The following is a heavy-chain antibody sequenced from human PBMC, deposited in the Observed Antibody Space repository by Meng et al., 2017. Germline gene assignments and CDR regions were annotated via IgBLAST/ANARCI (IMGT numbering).Heavy chain of an antibody. V-gene: IGHV4-4*02. J-gene: IGHJ4*02. CDR2: IYHSGST. CDR3: ARVVAATTLFLDY. Sequence: LQLQGSGPGPVKPSGTLSLACAVSGGSISSSNWWSWVRQPPGKGLEWIGEIYHSGSTNYNPSLKSRVTISVDKSKNQFSLKLSSVTAADTAVYYCARVVAATTLFLDYWGQGTLVTVSS. D-gene: IGHD2-15*01. CDR1: GGSISSSNW.